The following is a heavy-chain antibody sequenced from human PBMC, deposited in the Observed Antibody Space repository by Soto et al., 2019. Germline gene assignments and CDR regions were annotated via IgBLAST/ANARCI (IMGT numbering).Heavy chain of an antibody. Sequence: AAGSLRLSCAAAGFNVSDNYMGWVRQAPGKGLEWVSSFFTGGSTDYADSVKGRFTISRDDSKNTVYLQTNSLRAEDTAVYFCVRERRGLGIGFDHWGQGTLVTVSS. CDR3: VRERRGLGIGFDH. D-gene: IGHD6-19*01. J-gene: IGHJ4*02. CDR2: FFTGGST. CDR1: GFNVSDNY. V-gene: IGHV3-53*01.